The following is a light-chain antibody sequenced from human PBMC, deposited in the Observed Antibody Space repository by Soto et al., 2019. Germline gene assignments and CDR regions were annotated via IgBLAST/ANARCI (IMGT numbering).Light chain of an antibody. CDR1: QSVGTF. CDR3: QQRSNWPPIT. CDR2: DAS. J-gene: IGKJ5*01. Sequence: EIVLTQSPATLSLYPGERATRSCRASQSVGTFFAWYQRKPGQAPRLLIYDASNRATGIPPRFSGSGSGTDFTLTISSLEPEDFAVYYCQQRSNWPPITVGQGTRLEIK. V-gene: IGKV3-11*01.